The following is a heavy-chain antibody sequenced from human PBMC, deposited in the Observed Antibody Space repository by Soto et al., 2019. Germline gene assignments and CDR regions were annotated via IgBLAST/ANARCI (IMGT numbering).Heavy chain of an antibody. V-gene: IGHV1-46*01. D-gene: IGHD1-20*01. CDR3: ASEVTGTAYFVL. CDR2: INLSDGGT. J-gene: IGHJ2*01. Sequence: QVQLVQSGAEVKKPGASVKVSCKASGYTFTNYHMHWVRQAPGLGLEWMGTINLSDGGTTYTQRFQDRVTMARVTSTSTGYMELSSLRSEDTAVYYCASEVTGTAYFVLWGRGTLVTVSS. CDR1: GYTFTNYH.